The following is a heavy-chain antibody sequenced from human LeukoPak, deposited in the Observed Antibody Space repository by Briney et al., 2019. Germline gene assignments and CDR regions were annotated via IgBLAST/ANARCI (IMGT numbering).Heavy chain of an antibody. V-gene: IGHV4-31*03. CDR3: ARANLDGGDAFDI. CDR2: IYYSGST. J-gene: IGHJ3*02. CDR1: GGSISSGGYY. Sequence: SETLSLTCTVSGGSISSGGYYWSWIRQHPGKGLEWIGYIYYSGSTYYNPSLKSRVTISVDTSKNQSSLKLSSVTAADTAVYYCARANLDGGDAFDIWGQGTMVTVSS. D-gene: IGHD3-16*01.